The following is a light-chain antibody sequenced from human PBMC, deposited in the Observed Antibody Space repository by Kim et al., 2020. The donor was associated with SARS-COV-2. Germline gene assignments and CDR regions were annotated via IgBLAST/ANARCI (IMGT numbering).Light chain of an antibody. V-gene: IGKV3-15*01. Sequence: ERVMTQSPATLSVSPGERATLSCRASQSVSSNLAWYQQKPGQAPRLLIYGASTRATGIPARFSGSGSGTEFTLTISSLQSEDFAVYYCKQYNNWPFTFGPGTKVDIK. CDR3: KQYNNWPFT. J-gene: IGKJ3*01. CDR1: QSVSSN. CDR2: GAS.